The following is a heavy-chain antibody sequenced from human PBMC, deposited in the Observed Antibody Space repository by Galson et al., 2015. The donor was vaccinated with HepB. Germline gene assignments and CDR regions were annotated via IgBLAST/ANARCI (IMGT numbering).Heavy chain of an antibody. J-gene: IGHJ4*02. D-gene: IGHD1-26*01. CDR2: IWYDGSNK. V-gene: IGHV3-33*01. CDR1: GFTFSSYG. Sequence: SLRLSCAASGFTFSSYGMHWVRQAPGKGLEWVAVIWYDGSNKYYADSVKGRFTISRDNSKNTLYLQMNSLRAEDTAVYYCARSPEWGRKGYLDYWGQGTLVTVSS. CDR3: ARSPEWGRKGYLDY.